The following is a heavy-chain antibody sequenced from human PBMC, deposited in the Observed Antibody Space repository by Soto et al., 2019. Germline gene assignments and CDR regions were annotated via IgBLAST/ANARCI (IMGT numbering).Heavy chain of an antibody. CDR1: GYDFTSYW. CDR3: ARTESGYSYGFADV. Sequence: SGKASGYDFTSYWVGWVRQINGKGLEWMGIIYPGDSDTRYSPSFQGQVTISADKSISTAYLQWSSLKASDTAMYYCARTESGYSYGFADVWGQGTTVTVSS. J-gene: IGHJ6*02. CDR2: IYPGDSDT. V-gene: IGHV5-51*01. D-gene: IGHD5-18*01.